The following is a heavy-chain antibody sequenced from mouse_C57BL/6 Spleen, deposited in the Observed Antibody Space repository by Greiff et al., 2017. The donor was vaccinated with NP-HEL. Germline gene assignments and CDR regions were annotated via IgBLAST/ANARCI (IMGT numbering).Heavy chain of an antibody. D-gene: IGHD2-3*01. CDR2: INPYNGDT. CDR3: ARRGDYDGYFDV. CDR1: GYSFTGYF. J-gene: IGHJ1*03. V-gene: IGHV1-20*01. Sequence: VQLQQSGPELVKPGDSVKISCKASGYSFTGYFMNWVMQSHGKSLEWIGRINPYNGDTFYNQKFKGKATLTVDKSSSTAHMELRSLTSEDSAVYYCARRGDYDGYFDVWGTGTTVTVSS.